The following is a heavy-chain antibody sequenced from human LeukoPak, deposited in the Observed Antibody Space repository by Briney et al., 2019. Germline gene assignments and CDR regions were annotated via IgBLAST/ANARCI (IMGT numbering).Heavy chain of an antibody. D-gene: IGHD3-22*01. V-gene: IGHV3-30*18. CDR2: ISYDGSNK. CDR1: GFTFSSYS. Sequence: GGSLRLSCAASGFTFSSYSMNWVRQAPGKGLEWVAVISYDGSNKYYADSVKGRFTISRDNSKNTLYLQMNSLRAEDTAVYYCAKERDSSGSRRYYGMDVWGQGTTVTVSS. CDR3: AKERDSSGSRRYYGMDV. J-gene: IGHJ6*02.